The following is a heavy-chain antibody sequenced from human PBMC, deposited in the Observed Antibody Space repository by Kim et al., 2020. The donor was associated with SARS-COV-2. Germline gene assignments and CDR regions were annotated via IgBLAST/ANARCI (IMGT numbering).Heavy chain of an antibody. CDR2: INHIGST. D-gene: IGHD3-10*01. J-gene: IGHJ4*02. V-gene: IGHV4-34*01. CDR1: GGSFSGYY. Sequence: SETLSLTCAVYGGSFSGYYCSWIRQPPGKGLEWIGEINHIGSTNYNPSLKSRVTISVDTSKNQFSLKLSSVTAADTAVYYCARGLQYGSVGWGQGTLVTV. CDR3: ARGLQYGSVG.